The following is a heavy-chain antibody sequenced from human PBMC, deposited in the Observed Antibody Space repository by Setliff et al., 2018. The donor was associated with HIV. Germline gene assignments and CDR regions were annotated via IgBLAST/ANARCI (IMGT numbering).Heavy chain of an antibody. Sequence: PGESLKVSCKASGTTFSTYVWTWVRQAPGQGLEWMGGITPILRTTNFAQKFQGRVTITADISTSTVHMEVSSLSAEDTAVYYCARDHQTMLWLDHWGQGTLVTVSS. CDR3: ARDHQTMLWLDH. CDR1: GTTFSTYV. V-gene: IGHV1-69*06. CDR2: ITPILRTT. J-gene: IGHJ5*02. D-gene: IGHD3-10*02.